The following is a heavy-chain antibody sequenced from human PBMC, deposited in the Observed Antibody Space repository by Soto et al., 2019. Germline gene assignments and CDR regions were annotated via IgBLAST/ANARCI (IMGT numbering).Heavy chain of an antibody. J-gene: IGHJ2*01. Sequence: QVQLQESGPGLVKPSQTLSLTCTVSGGSISSGGYYWSWIRQHPGKGLEWIGYIYYSGSTSYNPSLQRRVTISVDTSKNQFSRKLSSVPAADTALYYGETDSGVRDSYNPLYFDHWGRGTLVTVSS. D-gene: IGHD3-10*01. CDR2: IYYSGST. V-gene: IGHV4-31*03. CDR1: GGSISSGGYY. CDR3: ETDSGVRDSYNPLYFDH.